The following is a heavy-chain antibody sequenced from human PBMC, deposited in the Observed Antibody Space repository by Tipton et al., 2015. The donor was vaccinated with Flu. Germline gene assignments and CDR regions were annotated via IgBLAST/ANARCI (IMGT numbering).Heavy chain of an antibody. Sequence: RSLRLSCVTSGFTFGSYGMHWVRQAPGKGLEWVAVMWYDGSSTNYADSVKGRFTISRANSKNTVYLQMNSLRAEDTAVYYCVRGYDRFDYGGQGTLVTVSS. CDR1: GFTFGSYG. V-gene: IGHV3-33*01. CDR3: VRGYDRFDY. D-gene: IGHD1-1*01. J-gene: IGHJ4*02. CDR2: MWYDGSST.